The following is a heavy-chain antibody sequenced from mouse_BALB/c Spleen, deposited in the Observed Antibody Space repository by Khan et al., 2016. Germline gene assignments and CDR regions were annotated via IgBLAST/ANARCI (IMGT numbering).Heavy chain of an antibody. CDR1: GYTFSNYW. V-gene: IGHV1-9*01. Sequence: QVQLQQSGAELMKPGASVKISCKSTGYTFSNYWIEWVKQRPGHGLEWIGDILPGSGKSNYNENLKGKATFTADPSSNTAYMQLSSLTSEDSAVYYCARSWYSMDYWGQGTSVTVSS. CDR3: ARSWYSMDY. CDR2: ILPGSGKS. J-gene: IGHJ4*01.